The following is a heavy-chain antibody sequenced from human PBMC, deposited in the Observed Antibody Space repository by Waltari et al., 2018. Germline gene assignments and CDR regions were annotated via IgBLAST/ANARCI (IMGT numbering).Heavy chain of an antibody. CDR2: IGTAGDT. J-gene: IGHJ6*02. CDR1: GFTFSSYD. V-gene: IGHV3-13*01. CDR3: ARDRGLYGMDV. Sequence: EVQLVESGGGWVQPGGSLGLPCAAHGFTFSSYDMHWVRQATGKGLEWVSAIGTAGDTYYPGSVKGRFTISRENVKNSLYLQMNSLRAGDTAVYYCARDRGLYGMDVWGQGTTVTVSS.